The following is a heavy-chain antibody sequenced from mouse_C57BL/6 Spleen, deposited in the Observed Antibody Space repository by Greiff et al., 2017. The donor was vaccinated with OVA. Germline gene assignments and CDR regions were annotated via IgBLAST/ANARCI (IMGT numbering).Heavy chain of an antibody. CDR3: AALCSTTVVATRYWYFDG. CDR1: GFSLPSYG. V-gene: IGHV2-3*01. CDR2: IWGAGST. Sequence: QVQLKESGPGLVAPSQSLSITCTVSGFSLPSYGVSWVRQPPGKGLEWLGVIWGAGSTNSHSALISRLSISKENSKSQVFLRLNSLQTDDTATYYCAALCSTTVVATRYWYFDGWGTGTTVTVSS. J-gene: IGHJ1*03. D-gene: IGHD1-1*01.